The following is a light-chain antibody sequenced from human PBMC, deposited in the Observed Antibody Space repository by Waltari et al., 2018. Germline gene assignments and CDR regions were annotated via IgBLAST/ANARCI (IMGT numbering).Light chain of an antibody. J-gene: IGLJ3*02. CDR3: QTGGHGTWV. Sequence: QLVLTQSPSASASLGAPVKPTCTLSSGHSSNVIAWLPQQPEKGPRSLMKVNSDGSHSKGDKIPDRFSGSSAGAEHYLTISSLQSEDEADYYCQTGGHGTWVFGGGTKLTVL. V-gene: IGLV4-69*01. CDR2: VNSDGSH. CDR1: SGHSSNV.